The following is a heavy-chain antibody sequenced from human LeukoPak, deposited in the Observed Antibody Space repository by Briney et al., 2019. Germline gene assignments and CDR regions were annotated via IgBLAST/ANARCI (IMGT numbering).Heavy chain of an antibody. CDR1: GYTFTAYY. V-gene: IGHV1-2*02. Sequence: ASVKVSCKASGYTFTAYYMHWVRQAPGQGLEWMGWINPNSGGTNYTQKFQGRFSMTRDTSISTAYMEVSRLRSDDTAIYYCARLIVVAGTLGFDYWSQGTLVTVSS. D-gene: IGHD6-19*01. CDR3: ARLIVVAGTLGFDY. CDR2: INPNSGGT. J-gene: IGHJ4*02.